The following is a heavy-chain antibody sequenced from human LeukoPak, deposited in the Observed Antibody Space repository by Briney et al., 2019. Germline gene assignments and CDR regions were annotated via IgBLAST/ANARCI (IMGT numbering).Heavy chain of an antibody. J-gene: IGHJ4*02. D-gene: IGHD5-18*01. CDR2: IRYDGSNK. Sequence: GGSLRLSCGASGFTFSSYGMHWVRQAPGKGLEWVAFIRYDGSNKYYADSVKGRFTISRDNSKNTLYLQMNSLRAEDRAVYYCAKERDPAMVTIDYWGEGTLVTVSS. CDR1: GFTFSSYG. CDR3: AKERDPAMVTIDY. V-gene: IGHV3-30*02.